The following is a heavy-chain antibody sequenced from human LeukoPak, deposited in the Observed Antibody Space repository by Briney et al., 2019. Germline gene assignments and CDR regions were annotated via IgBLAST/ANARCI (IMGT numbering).Heavy chain of an antibody. V-gene: IGHV4-39*01. Sequence: SETLSLTCTVSGGSISSSSYYWGWIRQPPGKGLEWIGSIYYSGSTYYNPSLKSRVTISADTSKNQFSLKLSSVTAADTAVYYCAITMIVGRYYFDYWGQGTLVTVSS. D-gene: IGHD3-22*01. J-gene: IGHJ4*02. CDR1: GGSISSSSYY. CDR2: IYYSGST. CDR3: AITMIVGRYYFDY.